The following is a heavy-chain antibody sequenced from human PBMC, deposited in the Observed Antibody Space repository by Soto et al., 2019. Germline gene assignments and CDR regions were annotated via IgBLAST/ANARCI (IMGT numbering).Heavy chain of an antibody. CDR2: IYPGDSDT. CDR3: ARHGYGPGSWGYY. J-gene: IGHJ4*02. CDR1: GYTFTSYW. Sequence: GESLKISCRGSGYTFTSYWIAWVRQMPGKGLEWMGIIYPGDSDTRYSPSFQGQVTISADKSISTAYLQWSSLKASDSAMYYCARHGYGPGSWGYYWGQGTLVTVSS. D-gene: IGHD1-26*01. V-gene: IGHV5-51*01.